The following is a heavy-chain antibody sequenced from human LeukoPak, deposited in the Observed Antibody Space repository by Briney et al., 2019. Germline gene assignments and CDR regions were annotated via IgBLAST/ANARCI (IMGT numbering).Heavy chain of an antibody. Sequence: PGGSLRLSCAASGFTFSNYAMSSVRQAPGKGLEWVSDVSGSSTGTHYADSVKGRFAIPRDNSNNTLHFQFTCLRSEATAVHYFAKDSGLTYCSGGSCYYFDYWGQGTLVTVSS. CDR2: VSGSSTGT. CDR3: AKDSGLTYCSGGSCYYFDY. CDR1: GFTFSNYA. J-gene: IGHJ4*02. D-gene: IGHD2-15*01. V-gene: IGHV3-23*01.